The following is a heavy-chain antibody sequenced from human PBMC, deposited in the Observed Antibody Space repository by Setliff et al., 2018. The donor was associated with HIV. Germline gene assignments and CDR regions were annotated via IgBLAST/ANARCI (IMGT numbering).Heavy chain of an antibody. CDR1: GFTFSNSW. Sequence: ETLRLSCVASGFTFSNSWMNWVRQAPGKGLEWVSSISRASTSIYYADSVKGRFTISRDNAKNSLYLQMNSLRAEDTAVYYCARVRTTVSTDFYYYMDVWGKGTTVTV. J-gene: IGHJ6*03. CDR2: ISRASTSI. CDR3: ARVRTTVSTDFYYYMDV. D-gene: IGHD4-17*01. V-gene: IGHV3-21*01.